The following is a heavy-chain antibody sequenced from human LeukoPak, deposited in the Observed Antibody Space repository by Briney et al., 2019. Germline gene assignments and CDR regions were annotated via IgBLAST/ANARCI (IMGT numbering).Heavy chain of an antibody. CDR2: INQDGTEK. Sequence: GGSLRLSCEASGFTFDSHWMSWVRQAPGKGLEWVAYINQDGTEKQFLDSVKGRFTISRDSAENSLYLHMNSLRAEDTAVYYCASLGEEMATITVDYWGQGTLVTVSS. J-gene: IGHJ4*02. CDR1: GFTFDSHW. CDR3: ASLGEEMATITVDY. V-gene: IGHV3-7*03. D-gene: IGHD5-24*01.